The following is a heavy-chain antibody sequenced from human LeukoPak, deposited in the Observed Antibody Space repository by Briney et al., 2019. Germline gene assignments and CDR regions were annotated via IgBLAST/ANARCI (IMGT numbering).Heavy chain of an antibody. CDR3: ARHDSFIPY. J-gene: IGHJ4*02. D-gene: IGHD3-16*02. CDR1: GFTFSDYA. CDR2: ISDSGGST. Sequence: GGSLRLSCVASGFTFSDYAMSWVRQAPGKGLEWVSGISDSGGSTYYADSVKGRCTISRDNSKNTVSLQMNNLRAEDTAVYFCARHDSFIPYWGQGALVTVTS. V-gene: IGHV3-23*01.